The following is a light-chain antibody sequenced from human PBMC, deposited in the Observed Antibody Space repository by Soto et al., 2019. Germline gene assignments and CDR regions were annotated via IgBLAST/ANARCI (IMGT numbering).Light chain of an antibody. Sequence: DIVMTQSPATLSVSPGERTTLSCRASRSVTTSLAWYQQKPGQAPRLLIYGASTRATGIPARFSGSGSGTEFTLTISSLQSEDFAVYYCQQYNSWPPYTFGQGTKVDIK. J-gene: IGKJ2*01. CDR2: GAS. CDR1: RSVTTS. V-gene: IGKV3-15*01. CDR3: QQYNSWPPYT.